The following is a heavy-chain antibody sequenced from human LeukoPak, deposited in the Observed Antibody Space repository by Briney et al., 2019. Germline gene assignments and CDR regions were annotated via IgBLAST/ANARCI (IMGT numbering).Heavy chain of an antibody. CDR1: GFTFDDYG. D-gene: IGHD4-17*01. Sequence: GGPLRLSCAASGFTFDDYGMSWVRQAPGKGLEWVSGINWNGGSTGYADSVKGRFTISRDNAKNSLYLQMNSLRAEDTALYYCAKDLFADYGAKRGAFDIWGQGTMVTVSS. V-gene: IGHV3-20*04. CDR2: INWNGGST. CDR3: AKDLFADYGAKRGAFDI. J-gene: IGHJ3*02.